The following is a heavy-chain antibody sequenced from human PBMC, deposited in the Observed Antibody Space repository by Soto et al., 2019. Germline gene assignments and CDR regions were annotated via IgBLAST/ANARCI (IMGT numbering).Heavy chain of an antibody. Sequence: EVQLVESGGGLVQPGGSLRLSCGASGFTFRTYWLSWVRQVPGTGLEWVANINQDGSEKNYVDSVNGRFTISRDNAKNLLYLQMSSLRAEDTALDYCARDGSTSSYSYDYHGMDVWGQGTTVTVSS. V-gene: IGHV3-7*05. CDR1: GFTFRTYW. J-gene: IGHJ6*02. D-gene: IGHD5-18*01. CDR2: INQDGSEK. CDR3: ARDGSTSSYSYDYHGMDV.